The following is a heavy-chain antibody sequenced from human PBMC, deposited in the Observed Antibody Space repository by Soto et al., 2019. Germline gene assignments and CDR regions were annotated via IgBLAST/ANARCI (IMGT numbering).Heavy chain of an antibody. V-gene: IGHV3-74*01. D-gene: IGHD6-13*01. CDR1: GFTLRSYW. Sequence: VQLVESGGGPVQPGGSLTLSCAVSGFTLRSYWMHWVRQAPGKGLEWVARIDSDGRSTNYADSVKGRFTISRDNAKNTVFLHMNILRAEDRAVYYCARGVVVYQQLVRGRDRFDPWGQGTLVTVSS. CDR3: ARGVVVYQQLVRGRDRFDP. CDR2: IDSDGRST. J-gene: IGHJ5*02.